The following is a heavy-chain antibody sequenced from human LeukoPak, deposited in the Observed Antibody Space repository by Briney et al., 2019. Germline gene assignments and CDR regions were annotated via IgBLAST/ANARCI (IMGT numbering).Heavy chain of an antibody. CDR1: GFTFSNYW. V-gene: IGHV3-7*04. D-gene: IGHD3/OR15-3a*01. CDR2: IHPDGNEK. CDR3: ARGDDFSGDY. J-gene: IGHJ4*02. Sequence: GGSLRLSCAASGFTFSNYWMSWVRQAPGKGLEWVANIHPDGNEKYHVDSVKGRFTISRDNAKNLLHLQMDSLRVKDTAVYYCARGDDFSGDYWGQGTLVTVSS.